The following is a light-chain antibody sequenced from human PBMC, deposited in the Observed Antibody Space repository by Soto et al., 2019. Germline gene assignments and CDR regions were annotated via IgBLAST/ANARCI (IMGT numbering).Light chain of an antibody. CDR3: QQYDGSSGLT. Sequence: DIQLTQSPSTLSASVGDRVTITCRASQSISYWLALYQHKPGKAPKLLIYKASNLKSGVPSRFSGSGSGTEFTPTNISLQTDDFANSHYQQYDGSSGLTFGGGTKVEIK. CDR2: KAS. J-gene: IGKJ4*01. V-gene: IGKV1-5*03. CDR1: QSISYW.